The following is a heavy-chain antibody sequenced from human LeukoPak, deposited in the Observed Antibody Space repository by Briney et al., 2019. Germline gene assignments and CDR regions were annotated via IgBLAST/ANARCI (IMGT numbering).Heavy chain of an antibody. CDR2: IDRGGST. Sequence: PGGSLRLSCAASGFTVSSNYMSWVRQAPGKGLEWVSVIDRGGSTYYADSVKGRFAISRDNPKNTLYLQMNSLRAEDTAVYYCARDHWPNWFDPWGQGTLVTVS. CDR3: ARDHWPNWFDP. J-gene: IGHJ5*02. V-gene: IGHV3-53*01. CDR1: GFTVSSNY.